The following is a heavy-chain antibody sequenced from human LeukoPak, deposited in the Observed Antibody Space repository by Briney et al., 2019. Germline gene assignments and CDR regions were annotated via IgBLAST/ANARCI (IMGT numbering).Heavy chain of an antibody. V-gene: IGHV1-2*06. J-gene: IGHJ4*02. D-gene: IGHD1-26*01. CDR1: GYTFTGYY. CDR2: INPNSGGT. Sequence: ASVKVSCKASGYTFTGYYMHWVRQAPGQGLEWMGRINPNSGGTNYAQKFQGRVTMTRDTSISTAYMELSRLRSDDTAVYYCARDMRSGRPAEDWGQGTLVTVSS. CDR3: ARDMRSGRPAED.